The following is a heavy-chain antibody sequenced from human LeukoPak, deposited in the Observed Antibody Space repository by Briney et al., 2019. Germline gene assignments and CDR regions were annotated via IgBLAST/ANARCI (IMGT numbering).Heavy chain of an antibody. Sequence: SQTLSLTCTVCGGSISSGSYYWSWIRQPAGKGLEWIGRIYTSGSTNYNPSLMSRVTISVDTSKNQFSLKLSSVTAADTAVYYCASGLVGATTDYWGQGTLVTVSS. CDR2: IYTSGST. J-gene: IGHJ4*02. D-gene: IGHD1-26*01. V-gene: IGHV4-61*02. CDR3: ASGLVGATTDY. CDR1: GGSISSGSYY.